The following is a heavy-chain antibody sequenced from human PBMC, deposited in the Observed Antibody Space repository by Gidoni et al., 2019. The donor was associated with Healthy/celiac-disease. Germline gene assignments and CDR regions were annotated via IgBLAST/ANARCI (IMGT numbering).Heavy chain of an antibody. CDR1: AFTVSSNY. CDR3: ARDDWNYSDYYYYGMDV. CDR2: IYSGGST. Sequence: EVQLVESGGGLIQPGGSLRLSCSASAFTVSSNYMSWVRQAPGKGLEWVSVIYSGGSTYYADSVKGRFTIARDNSKNTLYLQMNSLRAEDTAVYYCARDDWNYSDYYYYGMDVWGQGTTVTVSS. V-gene: IGHV3-53*01. D-gene: IGHD1-7*01. J-gene: IGHJ6*02.